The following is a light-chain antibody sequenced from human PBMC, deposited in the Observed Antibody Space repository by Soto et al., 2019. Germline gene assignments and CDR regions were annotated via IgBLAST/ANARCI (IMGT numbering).Light chain of an antibody. CDR2: ANT. CDR1: SSNIGAGYD. Sequence: QSVLTQPRSVSGAPGQRVTISCTGSSSNIGAGYDVHWYQQLPGTAPKLVIYANTNRPSGVPDRFSGSKSVTSASLAITGLRAEDEADYYCQSYDSSLSGNVFGTGTKVTVL. J-gene: IGLJ1*01. V-gene: IGLV1-40*01. CDR3: QSYDSSLSGNV.